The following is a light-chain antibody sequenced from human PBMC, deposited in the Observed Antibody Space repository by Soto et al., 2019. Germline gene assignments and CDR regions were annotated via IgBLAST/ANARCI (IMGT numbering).Light chain of an antibody. J-gene: IGKJ1*01. CDR3: QQSYSTLGT. CDR2: AAV. V-gene: IGKV1-39*01. Sequence: DIQMTQSPSSLSASVGDRVTITCRASQSISGYLNWYQVKPGKAPKLLIYAAVSLESGVPSRFSGSGAGTDFTLTIRSLQPEDFATYYCQQSYSTLGTFGPGTKVEIK. CDR1: QSISGY.